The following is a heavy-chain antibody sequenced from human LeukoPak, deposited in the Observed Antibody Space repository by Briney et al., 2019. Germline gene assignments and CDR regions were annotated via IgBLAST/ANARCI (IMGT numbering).Heavy chain of an antibody. CDR2: ISYDGSNK. Sequence: GRSLRLSCAASGFTFSSYAMHWVRQAPGKGLEWVAVISYDGSNKYYADSVKGRFTISRDNSKNTLYLQMNSLRAEDTAVYYCAREVARYYYYMDVWGKGTTDTVSS. V-gene: IGHV3-30-3*01. J-gene: IGHJ6*03. CDR1: GFTFSSYA. CDR3: AREVARYYYYMDV.